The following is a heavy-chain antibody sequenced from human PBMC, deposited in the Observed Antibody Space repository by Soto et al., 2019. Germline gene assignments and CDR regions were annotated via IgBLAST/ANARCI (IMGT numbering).Heavy chain of an antibody. CDR2: IIPIFGTA. CDR3: ARGELSGWPFDY. V-gene: IGHV1-69*01. CDR1: GGTFSSYA. D-gene: IGHD6-19*01. Sequence: SVKVSCKASGGTFSSYAISWVRQAPGQGLEWMGGIIPIFGTANYAQKFQGRVTITADESTSTAYMELSSLRSEDTAVYYCARGELSGWPFDYWGQGTLGTVSS. J-gene: IGHJ4*02.